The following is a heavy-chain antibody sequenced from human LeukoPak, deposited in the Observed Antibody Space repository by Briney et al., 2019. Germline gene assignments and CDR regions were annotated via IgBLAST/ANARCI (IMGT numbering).Heavy chain of an antibody. CDR2: KNPNNGNT. D-gene: IGHD3-10*01. J-gene: IGHJ5*02. CDR1: GFRFTSYD. CDR3: VRDGEGVAISVNYWFDP. V-gene: IGHV1-8*01. Sequence: ASVKVSCKASGFRFTSYDINWVRRASGQGFEWMGWKNPNNGNTGYAQKFQGRVTMTRDTSISTAYMELRDLTSEDTAVYYCVRDGEGVAISVNYWFDPWGQGTLVTVSS.